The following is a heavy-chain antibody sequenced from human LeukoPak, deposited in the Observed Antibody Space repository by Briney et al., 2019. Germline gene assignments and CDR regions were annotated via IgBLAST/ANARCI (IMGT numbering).Heavy chain of an antibody. J-gene: IGHJ4*02. CDR3: ATGLHSSGYGIDY. Sequence: SETLSLTCTVSGGSIRSSYYYWGWIRQHPGKGLEWIGYIYYSGSTYYNPSLKSRVTISVDTSKNQFSLKLSSVTAADTAVYYCATGLHSSGYGIDYWGQGTLVTVSS. CDR1: GGSIRSSYYY. V-gene: IGHV4-31*03. CDR2: IYYSGST. D-gene: IGHD3-22*01.